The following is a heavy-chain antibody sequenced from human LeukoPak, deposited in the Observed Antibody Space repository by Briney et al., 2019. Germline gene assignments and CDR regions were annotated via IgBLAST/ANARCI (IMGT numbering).Heavy chain of an antibody. Sequence: ASVKVSCKASGYTFLSYAVHWVRQAPGQRLEWMGWINAGNGDTKYSQKFRGRVTITRDTSASTAYMELSSLRSEDTAVYYCARALWFGELGYWGQGTLVTVSS. J-gene: IGHJ4*02. CDR2: INAGNGDT. CDR3: ARALWFGELGY. V-gene: IGHV1-3*01. CDR1: GYTFLSYA. D-gene: IGHD3-10*01.